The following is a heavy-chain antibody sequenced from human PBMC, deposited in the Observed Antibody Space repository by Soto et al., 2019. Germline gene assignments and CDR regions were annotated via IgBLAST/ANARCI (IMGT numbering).Heavy chain of an antibody. D-gene: IGHD3-10*01. CDR2: IWYDGSNK. V-gene: IGHV3-33*01. J-gene: IGHJ6*02. Sequence: QVQLVESGGGVVQPGRSLRLSCAASGFTFSSYGMHWVRQAPGKGLEWVAVIWYDGSNKYYADSVKGRFTISRDNSKNTLYLQMNSLRAEDTAVYYCARDYTYYGSGLTDYYGMDVWGQGTTVTVSS. CDR3: ARDYTYYGSGLTDYYGMDV. CDR1: GFTFSSYG.